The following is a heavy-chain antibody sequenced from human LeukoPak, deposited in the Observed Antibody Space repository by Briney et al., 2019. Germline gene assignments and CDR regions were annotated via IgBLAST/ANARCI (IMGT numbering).Heavy chain of an antibody. Sequence: GGSLRLSCAASGLTFSSYAMHWVRQAPGKGLEWVAVISYDGSNKYYADSVKGRFTISRDNSKNTLYLQMHSLRAEDTAVYYCARDDPQGQWLVLLDYWGQGTLVTVSS. CDR3: ARDDPQGQWLVLLDY. D-gene: IGHD6-19*01. J-gene: IGHJ4*02. CDR1: GLTFSSYA. CDR2: ISYDGSNK. V-gene: IGHV3-30-3*01.